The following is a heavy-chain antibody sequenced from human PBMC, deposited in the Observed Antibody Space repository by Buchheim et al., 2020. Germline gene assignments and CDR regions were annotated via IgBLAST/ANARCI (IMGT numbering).Heavy chain of an antibody. D-gene: IGHD6-6*01. V-gene: IGHV5-51*01. J-gene: IGHJ4*02. CDR2: IYPGDSDT. Sequence: EVQLVQSGAEVKKSGESLKISCKGSGYSFTTYWIGWVRQMPGKGLEWMGIIYPGDSDTRYSPSFQGQVTISADKPITTAYPQWSSLKASDTALYYCARHSHSGIAARRLGVSNWGQGTL. CDR1: GYSFTTYW. CDR3: ARHSHSGIAARRLGVSN.